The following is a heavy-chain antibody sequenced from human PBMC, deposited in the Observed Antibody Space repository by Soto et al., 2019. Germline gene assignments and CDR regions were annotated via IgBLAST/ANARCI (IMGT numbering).Heavy chain of an antibody. V-gene: IGHV4-4*07. CDR1: GGSISGYY. Sequence: QMHLQESGPGLVKPSETLSLTCTVSGGSISGYYWSWVRQPAGKGLEWVGRIYSDGTTNYSPSLNSRVTMSLDTSQDQFSLHLNSVTAADTAVYYCSRVGCSNSKCYTRGMDVWGQGTTVTVSS. CDR3: SRVGCSNSKCYTRGMDV. J-gene: IGHJ6*02. D-gene: IGHD2-2*01. CDR2: IYSDGTT.